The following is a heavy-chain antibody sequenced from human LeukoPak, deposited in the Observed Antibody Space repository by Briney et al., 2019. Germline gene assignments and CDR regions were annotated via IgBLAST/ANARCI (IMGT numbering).Heavy chain of an antibody. J-gene: IGHJ4*02. CDR1: GYTFTGYD. CDR3: ATFEYTSSSLNY. D-gene: IGHD6-6*01. CDR2: INPNSGGT. V-gene: IGHV1-2*02. Sequence: ASVKVSCKASGYTFTGYDMNWVRQAPGQGLEWMGWINPNSGGTNYAQKLQGRVTMTRDTSISTAYMELSRLRSDDTAVYYCATFEYTSSSLNYWGQGTLVTVSS.